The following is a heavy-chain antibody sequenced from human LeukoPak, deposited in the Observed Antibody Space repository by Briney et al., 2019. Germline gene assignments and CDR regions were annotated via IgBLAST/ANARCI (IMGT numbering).Heavy chain of an antibody. CDR3: ARDRRSRFDY. Sequence: GRSLRLSCAASGFTFSSYAMHWVRQAPGKGLEWVAVISYDGSNKYYADSVKGRFTISRDNSKNTLYLQMNSLRAEDTAVYYCARDRRSRFDYWGQGTLVTVSS. J-gene: IGHJ4*02. CDR2: ISYDGSNK. CDR1: GFTFSSYA. V-gene: IGHV3-30-3*01.